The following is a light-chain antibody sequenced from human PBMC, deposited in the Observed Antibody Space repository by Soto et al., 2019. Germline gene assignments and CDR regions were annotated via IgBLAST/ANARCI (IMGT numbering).Light chain of an antibody. J-gene: IGLJ1*01. Sequence: SVLTQPPSASGSPGQSVTISCTGNSNDVGHSSFISWYQQHPGKGPKLIIYEVSKRPPGVPDRFSGSKSGNTASLSVSGLQDEDEADYFCNAQADNGKHVFGTGTKVTVL. CDR3: NAQADNGKHV. CDR2: EVS. CDR1: SNDVGHSSF. V-gene: IGLV2-8*01.